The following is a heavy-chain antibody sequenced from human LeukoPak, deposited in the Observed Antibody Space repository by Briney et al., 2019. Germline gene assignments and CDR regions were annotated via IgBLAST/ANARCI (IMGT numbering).Heavy chain of an antibody. CDR3: ARGDYDYVWGSYRYEDY. CDR1: GGSFSGYY. J-gene: IGHJ4*02. D-gene: IGHD3-16*02. CDR2: INHSGST. Sequence: PSETLSLTCAVYGGSFSGYYWGWIRQPPGKGLEWIGEINHSGSTNYNPSLKSRVTISVDTSKNQFSLKLSSVTAADTAVYYCARGDYDYVWGSYRYEDYWGQGTLVTVSS. V-gene: IGHV4-34*01.